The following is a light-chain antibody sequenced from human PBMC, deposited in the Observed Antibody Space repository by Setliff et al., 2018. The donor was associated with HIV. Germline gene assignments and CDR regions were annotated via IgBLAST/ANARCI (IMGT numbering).Light chain of an antibody. CDR1: SASVSNNYY. CDR2: STN. J-gene: IGLJ3*02. V-gene: IGLV8-61*01. CDR3: VLYMGSGNSV. Sequence: QTVVTQEPSFAVSPGGTVTLTCGLTSASVSNNYYPSWYQQTPGHPPRTLIYSTNSRCAGVPDRFSGSILGGKAALTITGARADDEADYYCVLYMGSGNSVFGGGT.